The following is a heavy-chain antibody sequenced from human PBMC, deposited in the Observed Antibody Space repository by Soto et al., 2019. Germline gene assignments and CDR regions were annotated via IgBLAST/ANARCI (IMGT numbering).Heavy chain of an antibody. CDR2: IIPIFGTA. J-gene: IGHJ5*02. CDR3: ASWYYDILTGYP. V-gene: IGHV1-69*13. D-gene: IGHD3-9*01. Sequence: SVKVSCKASGGTFSSYAISWVRQAPGQGLEWMGGIIPIFGTANYAQKFQGRVTITADESTSTAYMELSSLRSEDTAVYYCASWYYDILTGYPWGQGTLVTVSS. CDR1: GGTFSSYA.